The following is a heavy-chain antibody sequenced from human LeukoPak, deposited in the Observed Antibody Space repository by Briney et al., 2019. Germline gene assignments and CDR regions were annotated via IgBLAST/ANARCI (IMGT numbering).Heavy chain of an antibody. CDR1: GGSISSSSYY. V-gene: IGHV4-39*01. Sequence: SETLSPTCTVSGGSISSSSYYWGWLRQPPGKGLEWIGSIYYSGSTYYNPSLKSRVTISVDTSKNQFSLKLSSVTAADTAVYYCPIGDAFDIWGQGTMVTVSS. CDR3: PIGDAFDI. CDR2: IYYSGST. J-gene: IGHJ3*02.